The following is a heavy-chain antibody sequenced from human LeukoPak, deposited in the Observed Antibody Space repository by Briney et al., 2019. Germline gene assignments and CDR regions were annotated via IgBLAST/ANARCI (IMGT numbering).Heavy chain of an antibody. Sequence: PGGSLRLSCSASGFTFSRYAMHWVRQAPGKGLEYVSAISSNGGSTYYGDSVKSRFTISRDNSKNTLYLQMSSLRAEDTAVYYCVKARGIQLWLPGDYWGQGTLVTVSS. J-gene: IGHJ4*02. V-gene: IGHV3-64D*09. D-gene: IGHD5-18*01. CDR3: VKARGIQLWLPGDY. CDR1: GFTFSRYA. CDR2: ISSNGGST.